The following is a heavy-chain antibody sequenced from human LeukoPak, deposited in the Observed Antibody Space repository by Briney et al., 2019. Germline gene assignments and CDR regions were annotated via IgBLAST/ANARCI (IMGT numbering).Heavy chain of an antibody. Sequence: SETLSLTCTVSGVSISSYYWSWIRQPAGKGLEWIGRIYTSGSTNYNPSLKSRVTMSVDTSKNQFSLKLSSVTAADTAVYYCARGAGMEWLLEYYYYMDVWGKGTTVTVSS. V-gene: IGHV4-4*07. J-gene: IGHJ6*03. CDR2: IYTSGST. CDR1: GVSISSYY. D-gene: IGHD3-3*01. CDR3: ARGAGMEWLLEYYYYMDV.